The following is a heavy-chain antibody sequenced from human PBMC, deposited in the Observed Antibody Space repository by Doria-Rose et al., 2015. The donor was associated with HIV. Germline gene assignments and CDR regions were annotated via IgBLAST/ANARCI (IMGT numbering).Heavy chain of an antibody. CDR3: ARRPPYSSSWKY. V-gene: IGHV4-34*01. Sequence: QVQLQQWDAGLLKPSETLSLTCAVYGGSFSGYYWSWIRQSPGKGLQWIGEINHSGNSNYNPSLNSRVTVSVDTSKNQFPLKLRSVTAADTAVYYCARRPPYSSSWKYWGQGTLVTVSS. J-gene: IGHJ4*02. CDR1: GGSFSGYY. CDR2: INHSGNS. D-gene: IGHD6-13*01.